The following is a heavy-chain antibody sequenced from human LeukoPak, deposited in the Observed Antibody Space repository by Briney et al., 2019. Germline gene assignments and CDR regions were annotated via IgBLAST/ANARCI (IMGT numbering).Heavy chain of an antibody. CDR1: GGPFRGYY. Sequence: SEPLSLTGEAYGGPFRGYYWTWIRQPPGKGREGIGEIIHSGSTNYNPSLKSRVTIPVDTSKNQFSLKLSSVTAADTAVYYCAAPKSGSYYRGGLNYFDYWGQGTLVTVSS. V-gene: IGHV4-34*12. CDR3: AAPKSGSYYRGGLNYFDY. D-gene: IGHD1-26*01. J-gene: IGHJ4*02. CDR2: IIHSGST.